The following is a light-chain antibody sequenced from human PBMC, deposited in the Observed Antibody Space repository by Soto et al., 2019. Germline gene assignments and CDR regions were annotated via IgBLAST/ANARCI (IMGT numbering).Light chain of an antibody. CDR1: QSINRH. CDR2: DAS. V-gene: IGKV3-11*01. J-gene: IGKJ4*01. Sequence: EIVLTQSPATLSLSPGERATLSCTASQSINRHLAWYRQKPGQAPRLLIYDASNRATGIPARFSGSGSGTDLSLTISSLGPEDFGVFYCQQRSNWPPVTFGRGTKVEIK. CDR3: QQRSNWPPVT.